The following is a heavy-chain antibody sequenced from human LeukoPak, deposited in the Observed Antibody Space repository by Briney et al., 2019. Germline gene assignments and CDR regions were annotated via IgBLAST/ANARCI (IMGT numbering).Heavy chain of an antibody. D-gene: IGHD6-19*01. V-gene: IGHV3-7*01. CDR3: ARLMTEAGTYSYYFDN. J-gene: IGHJ4*02. CDR1: GFTFSNYW. CDR2: IKYDSSDK. Sequence: HTGGSLRLSCAASGFTFSNYWMIWVRQAPGKGLEWVADIKYDSSDKFYVDSVKGRFTISRDNAQSSVYLQMNSLRAEGTAVYYCARLMTEAGTYSYYFDNWGQGTLVTASS.